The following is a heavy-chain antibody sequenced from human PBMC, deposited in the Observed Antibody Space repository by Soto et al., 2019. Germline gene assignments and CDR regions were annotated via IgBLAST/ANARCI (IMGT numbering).Heavy chain of an antibody. J-gene: IGHJ4*02. D-gene: IGHD3-16*01. V-gene: IGHV3-66*01. Sequence: GGSLRLSCAASGFTVSNNYMSWVRQAPGKGLEWVSLIYSGGSTYYADSVKGRFTISRDSSKNTLYLQMNSLRAEDAAMYYCAAYSHKGYWGQGTRVTVSS. CDR1: GFTVSNNY. CDR2: IYSGGST. CDR3: AAYSHKGY.